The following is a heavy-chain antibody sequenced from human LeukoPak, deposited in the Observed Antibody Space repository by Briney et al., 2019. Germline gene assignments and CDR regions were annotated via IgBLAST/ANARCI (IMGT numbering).Heavy chain of an antibody. CDR3: ARHGTQDYYDILTGLDAFDI. J-gene: IGHJ3*02. CDR1: GGSISSSSSY. CDR2: IYYSGST. Sequence: SETLSLTCTVSGGSISSSSSYWGWIRQPPGKGLEWIGSIYYSGSTYYNPSLKSRITISVDTSKNQFSLKLSSVTAADTAVYYCARHGTQDYYDILTGLDAFDIWGQGTMVTVSS. V-gene: IGHV4-39*01. D-gene: IGHD3-9*01.